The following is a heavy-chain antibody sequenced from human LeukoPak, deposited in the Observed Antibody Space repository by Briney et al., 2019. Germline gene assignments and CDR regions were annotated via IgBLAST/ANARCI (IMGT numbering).Heavy chain of an antibody. J-gene: IGHJ5*02. Sequence: GGSLRLSCAASGFTFSKYWVLWVRQAPGKGLEGVSRINTDEPVITYAASVKGRFTVSRDNADNRMLLQMNSVRDEDTAVYYCATKQWLAPPPDAWGQGTPVTVSS. CDR3: ATKQWLAPPPDA. D-gene: IGHD6-19*01. V-gene: IGHV3-74*01. CDR1: GFTFSKYW. CDR2: INTDEPVI.